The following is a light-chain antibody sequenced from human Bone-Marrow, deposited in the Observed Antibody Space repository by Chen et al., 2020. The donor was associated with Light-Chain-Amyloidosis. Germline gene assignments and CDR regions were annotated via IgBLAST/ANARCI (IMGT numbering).Light chain of an antibody. CDR3: QQRSSRPPT. CDR1: QGVVAY. V-gene: IGKV3-11*01. Sequence: EVVLSQSPATLSLSPGERATISCRASQGVVAYLAWYQHKPGLAPRLLIYDATDRATGIPARCSGSGSGTDFTLTISSLEPEDVETNCCQQRSSRPPTVGLGTKLEIK. J-gene: IGKJ2*01. CDR2: DAT.